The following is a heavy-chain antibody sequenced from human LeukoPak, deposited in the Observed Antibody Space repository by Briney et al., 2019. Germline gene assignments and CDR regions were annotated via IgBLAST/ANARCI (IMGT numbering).Heavy chain of an antibody. D-gene: IGHD1-26*01. V-gene: IGHV3-48*02. CDR1: GFTFSTYN. Sequence: GGSLRLSCAASGFTFSTYNMNWVRQAPGKGLEWVSHITSSSTNIYYADSVKGRFTISRDNAKNALSLQMNSLRDEDTAVYYCATSGNYYLKYWGQGTLVAVSS. CDR3: ATSGNYYLKY. CDR2: ITSSSTNI. J-gene: IGHJ4*02.